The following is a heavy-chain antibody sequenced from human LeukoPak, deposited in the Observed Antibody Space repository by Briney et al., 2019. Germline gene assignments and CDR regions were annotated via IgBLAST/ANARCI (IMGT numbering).Heavy chain of an antibody. J-gene: IGHJ4*02. CDR2: IWYDGSNK. D-gene: IGHD2-21*02. CDR1: GFTFSSYG. CDR3: AMGYCGGDCYTIDY. Sequence: GRSLRLSCAASGFTFSSYGVHWVRQAPGKGLEWVAVIWYDGSNKYYADSVKGRFTISRDNSKNTLYLQMNSLRAEDTAVYYCAMGYCGGDCYTIDYWGQGTLVTVSS. V-gene: IGHV3-33*01.